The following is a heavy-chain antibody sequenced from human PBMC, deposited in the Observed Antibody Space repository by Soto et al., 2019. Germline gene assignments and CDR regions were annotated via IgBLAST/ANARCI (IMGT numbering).Heavy chain of an antibody. Sequence: PSETLSLTCTVSGGSISSYYWSWIRQPPGKGLEWIGYIYYSGSTNYNPSLKSRVTISVDTSKNQFSLKLSSVTAADTAVYYCARPRLPAXHDAFDIWGQGTMVTVSS. CDR2: IYYSGST. CDR1: GGSISSYY. J-gene: IGHJ3*02. CDR3: ARPRLPAXHDAFDI. V-gene: IGHV4-59*08.